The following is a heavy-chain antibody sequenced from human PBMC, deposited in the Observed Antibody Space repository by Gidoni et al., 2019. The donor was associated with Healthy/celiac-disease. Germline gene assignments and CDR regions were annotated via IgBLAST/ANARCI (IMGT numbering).Heavy chain of an antibody. CDR3: ARGGSGSYSGYYGMDV. V-gene: IGHV1-2*04. J-gene: IGHJ6*02. Sequence: QVQLVQSGAEVKKPGASVKVSCKAAGYTFTGYYMHWVRQAPGQGLEWMGWINPNSGGTNYAQKFQGWVTMTRDTSTSTAYMELSRLRSDDTAVYYCARGGSGSYSGYYGMDVWGQGTTVTVSS. CDR2: INPNSGGT. D-gene: IGHD1-26*01. CDR1: GYTFTGYY.